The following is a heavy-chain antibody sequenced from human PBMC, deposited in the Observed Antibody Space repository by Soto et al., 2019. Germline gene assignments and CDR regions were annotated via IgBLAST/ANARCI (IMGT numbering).Heavy chain of an antibody. V-gene: IGHV4-30-4*01. Sequence: PSETLSLTCTVSGGSIISGDYYCIWIRQPPGKGLEWIGYIYYSGSTYYNPSLKSRVTISVDTSKNQFSLKLSSVTAADTAVYYCARERLSGWLDYWGQGTRVTVSS. CDR3: ARERLSGWLDY. CDR1: GGSIISGDYY. J-gene: IGHJ4*02. CDR2: IYYSGST. D-gene: IGHD6-19*01.